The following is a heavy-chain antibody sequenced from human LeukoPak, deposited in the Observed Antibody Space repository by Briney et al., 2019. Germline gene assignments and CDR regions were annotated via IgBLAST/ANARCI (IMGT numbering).Heavy chain of an antibody. V-gene: IGHV1-18*01. CDR3: ARGVVVVPAAIGWEFDY. D-gene: IGHD2-2*02. Sequence: ASVKVSCKASGYTFTSYGISWVRQAPGQGLEWMGWISAYNGNTNYAQKLQGRVTITTDTSTSTAYMELRSLRSDDTAVYYCARGVVVVPAAIGWEFDYWGQGTLVTVSS. CDR1: GYTFTSYG. CDR2: ISAYNGNT. J-gene: IGHJ4*02.